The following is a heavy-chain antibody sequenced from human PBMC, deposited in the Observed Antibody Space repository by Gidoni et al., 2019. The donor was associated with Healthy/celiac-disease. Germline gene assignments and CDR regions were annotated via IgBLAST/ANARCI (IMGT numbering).Heavy chain of an antibody. D-gene: IGHD1-1*01. CDR3: AKDGGSEVTGTKPLES. V-gene: IGHV3-23*01. J-gene: IGHJ4*02. CDR2: ISGGGDRT. CDR1: GVIFNNYA. Sequence: EVQLLESGGGLVQPGGSLILSCAASGVIFNNYAMNCVRHMPGKGVEWLSAISGGGDRTYYADSVKGRFTISRDNSKSTVYLQISSLRVEDTALYYCAKDGGSEVTGTKPLESWGQGTLVTVSS.